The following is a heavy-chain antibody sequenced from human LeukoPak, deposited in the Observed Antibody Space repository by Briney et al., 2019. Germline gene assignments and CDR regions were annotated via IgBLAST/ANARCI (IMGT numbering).Heavy chain of an antibody. CDR2: INPSGGST. V-gene: IGHV1-46*01. Sequence: GASVKVSCKASGYTFTSYYMHWVRQAPGQGLEWMGIINPSGGSTSYAQKFQGRVTMTRDTSTSTVYMELSSLRSEDTAVYYCARLGRPLRILGAGPNILTGYGYWGQGTVVTVSS. CDR1: GYTFTSYY. D-gene: IGHD3-9*01. J-gene: IGHJ4*02. CDR3: ARLGRPLRILGAGPNILTGYGY.